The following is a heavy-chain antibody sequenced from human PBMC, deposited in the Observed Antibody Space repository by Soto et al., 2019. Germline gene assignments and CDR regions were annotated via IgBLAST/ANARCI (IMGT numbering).Heavy chain of an antibody. CDR2: IIPIFGTA. J-gene: IGHJ3*02. CDR1: GGTFSSYA. CDR3: ARVGYGDYAGWWDFDI. V-gene: IGHV1-69*13. D-gene: IGHD4-17*01. Sequence: SVKVSCKASGGTFSSYAISWVRQAPGQGLEWMGGIIPIFGTANYAQKFQGRVTITADESTSTAYMELSSLRSEDTAVYYCARVGYGDYAGWWDFDIWGQGTMVTVSS.